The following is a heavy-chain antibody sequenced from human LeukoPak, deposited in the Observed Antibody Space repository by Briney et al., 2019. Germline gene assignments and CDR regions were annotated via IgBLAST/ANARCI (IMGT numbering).Heavy chain of an antibody. V-gene: IGHV3-74*01. D-gene: IGHD6-13*01. CDR1: GFTFSSYW. J-gene: IGHJ4*02. CDR2: INSDGRST. Sequence: PGGSLRLSCAASGFTFSSYWMHWVRQVPGKRLVWVSRINSDGRSTSYADSVKGRFTISRDNAKNTLYLQMNSLTAEDTAVYYCARVAYGSSWYVDYWGQGNLVTVSS. CDR3: ARVAYGSSWYVDY.